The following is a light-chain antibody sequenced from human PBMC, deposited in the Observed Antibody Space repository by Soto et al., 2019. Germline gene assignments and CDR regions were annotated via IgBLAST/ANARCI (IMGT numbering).Light chain of an antibody. CDR2: AAT. CDR1: QAIRND. Sequence: IQMTQSPASLSASVGNRVSITCRASQAIRNDLGWFQHQPGKPPKXLIYAATSLQRGVSSRFSGSGSGTEFTLTISSLKPEDFGTYYCLQHNTYTWTFGQGTKVDIK. CDR3: LQHNTYTWT. V-gene: IGKV1-17*01. J-gene: IGKJ1*01.